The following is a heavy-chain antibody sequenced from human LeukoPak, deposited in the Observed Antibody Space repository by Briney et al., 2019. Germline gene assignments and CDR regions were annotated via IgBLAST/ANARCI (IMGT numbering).Heavy chain of an antibody. D-gene: IGHD3-10*01. J-gene: IGHJ1*01. Sequence: PGGSLRLSCAASGFTFSSYNMNWVRQAPGKGLEWVSSISTRGSYIYYADSVKGRLTISRDNAKNSLYLQMTSLRAEDTAVYYCAKAEVLLWFGESPGAEYFQHWGQGTLVTVSS. CDR3: AKAEVLLWFGESPGAEYFQH. V-gene: IGHV3-21*01. CDR1: GFTFSSYN. CDR2: ISTRGSYI.